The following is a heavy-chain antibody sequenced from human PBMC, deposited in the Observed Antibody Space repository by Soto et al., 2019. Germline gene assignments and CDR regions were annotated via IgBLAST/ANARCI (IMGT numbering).Heavy chain of an antibody. Sequence: EVQLVESGGGLVKPGGSLRLSCAASGFTFSNAWMSWVRQAPGKGLEWVGRIKSKTDGGTTDYAAPVKGRFTISRDDSNNTLYLQMNRLKTEGTAVYYCSTRMGGLLWFGEDTTPNFDYWGQGTLVTVSS. D-gene: IGHD3-10*01. V-gene: IGHV3-15*01. J-gene: IGHJ4*02. CDR1: GFTFSNAW. CDR3: STRMGGLLWFGEDTTPNFDY. CDR2: IKSKTDGGTT.